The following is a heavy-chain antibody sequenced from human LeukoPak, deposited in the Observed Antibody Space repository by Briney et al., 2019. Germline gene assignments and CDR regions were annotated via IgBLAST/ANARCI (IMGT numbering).Heavy chain of an antibody. CDR2: IYHSGST. J-gene: IGHJ3*02. CDR3: ARGLILTGYWLIPVDAFDI. CDR1: GGSISSSNW. D-gene: IGHD3-9*01. Sequence: SETLSLTCAVSGGSISSSNWWSWVRQPPGKGLEWIGEIYHSGSTNYNPSLKSRVTISVDKSKNQFSLKLSSVTAADTAVYYCARGLILTGYWLIPVDAFDIWGQGAMVTVSS. V-gene: IGHV4-4*02.